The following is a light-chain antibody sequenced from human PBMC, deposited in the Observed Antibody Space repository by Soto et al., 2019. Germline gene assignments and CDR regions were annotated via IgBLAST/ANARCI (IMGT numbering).Light chain of an antibody. CDR2: QTS. Sequence: DIQMTQSPSTLSAFVGDRVTITCRASQNIGGWLAWYQQKPGQAPNLLIYQTSTLESGVPSRFSGSGSGTEFILTISSLQPDDFATYYCQQYNNYAWTFGQGTRVEIK. CDR3: QQYNNYAWT. V-gene: IGKV1-5*03. J-gene: IGKJ1*01. CDR1: QNIGGW.